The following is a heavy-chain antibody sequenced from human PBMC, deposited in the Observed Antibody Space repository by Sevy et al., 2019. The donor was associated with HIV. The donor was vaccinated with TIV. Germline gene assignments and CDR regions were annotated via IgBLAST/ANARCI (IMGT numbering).Heavy chain of an antibody. Sequence: ASVKVSCKVSGRAFNNYAISWVRQAPGQGLEWMGGIIPKIGPANYGQKFQDRVTITADESTGIAYMELRSLRSEDTAIYYCAKSISWYASFDFWGQGTLVTVSS. CDR2: IIPKIGPA. CDR3: AKSISWYASFDF. D-gene: IGHD6-13*01. V-gene: IGHV1-69*13. J-gene: IGHJ4*02. CDR1: GRAFNNYA.